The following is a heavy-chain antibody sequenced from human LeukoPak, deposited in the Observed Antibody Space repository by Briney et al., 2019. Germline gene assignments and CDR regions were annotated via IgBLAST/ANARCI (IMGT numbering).Heavy chain of an antibody. CDR3: ARQPTLASPLDF. V-gene: IGHV5-51*01. Sequence: GESLKISCQVSGYILSTYWIGWVRQMPGKGLEWMGIIYPADSDTRYSSSFQGQVTMSVDKSISTAYLHWSSLKASDTALYFCARQPTLASPLDFWGQGTLVTVSS. J-gene: IGHJ4*02. D-gene: IGHD3/OR15-3a*01. CDR1: GYILSTYW. CDR2: IYPADSDT.